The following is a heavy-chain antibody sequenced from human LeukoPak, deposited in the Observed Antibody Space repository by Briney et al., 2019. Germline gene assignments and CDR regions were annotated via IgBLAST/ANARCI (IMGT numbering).Heavy chain of an antibody. Sequence: GGSLRLSCAASGFTFSSYAMSWVRQAPGKGLEWVSAISGSGGSTYYADSVKGRFTISRDNSKNTLYPQMNSLRAEDTAVYYCAKDPTTMVRGVIITGTFDYWGQGTLVTVSS. CDR2: ISGSGGST. CDR1: GFTFSSYA. J-gene: IGHJ4*02. D-gene: IGHD3-10*01. CDR3: AKDPTTMVRGVIITGTFDY. V-gene: IGHV3-23*01.